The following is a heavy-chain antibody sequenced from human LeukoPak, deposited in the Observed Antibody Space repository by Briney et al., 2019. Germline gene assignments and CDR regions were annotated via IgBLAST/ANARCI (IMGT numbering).Heavy chain of an antibody. CDR3: AKENGEYSYDYYYYYYMDV. CDR2: INWNGGST. CDR1: GFAFDDYG. Sequence: GGSLRLSCAASGFAFDDYGMSWVRQAPGKGLEWVSGINWNGGSTGYADSVKGRFTISRDNAKNSLYLQMNSLRAEDTALYYCAKENGEYSYDYYYYYYMDVWGKGTTVTVSS. D-gene: IGHD5-18*01. J-gene: IGHJ6*03. V-gene: IGHV3-20*04.